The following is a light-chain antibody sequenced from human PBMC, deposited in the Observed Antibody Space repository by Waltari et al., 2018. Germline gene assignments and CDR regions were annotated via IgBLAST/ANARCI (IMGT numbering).Light chain of an antibody. CDR2: GAS. CDR3: QHYVSLPAT. V-gene: IGKV3-20*01. J-gene: IGKJ1*01. Sequence: EIVLTQSPGSLSSSPGERVTLSCRASQSVSRSLAWYQQKPGQAPRLIIFGASNRSTGIPDRFSGSGSGTDFSLTISRLEPEDFAVYYCQHYVSLPATFGQGTKVEIK. CDR1: QSVSRS.